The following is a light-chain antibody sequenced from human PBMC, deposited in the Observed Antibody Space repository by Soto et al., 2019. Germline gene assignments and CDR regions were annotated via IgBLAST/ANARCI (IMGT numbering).Light chain of an antibody. Sequence: EIVLTQSPGTLSLSPGERATLSCRASQSVSSSYLAWYQQKLGQAPRLLIYGASSRDTGIPARFSGSGSGTDFTLTISRLEPEDFAVYYCQQYGRLPWTFGQGTKVEIK. CDR2: GAS. J-gene: IGKJ1*01. CDR3: QQYGRLPWT. V-gene: IGKV3-20*01. CDR1: QSVSSSY.